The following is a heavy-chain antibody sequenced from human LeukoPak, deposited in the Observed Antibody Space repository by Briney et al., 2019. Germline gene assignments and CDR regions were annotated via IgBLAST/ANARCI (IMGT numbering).Heavy chain of an antibody. J-gene: IGHJ5*02. V-gene: IGHV3-23*01. D-gene: IGHD2-15*01. CDR2: IGGSGGGT. CDR1: GFTFSSYA. Sequence: PGGSLRLSCAASGFTFSSYAMSWVRQAPGKGLECVSAIGGSGGGTYYADSVKGRFTISRDNSKNTLYLQMNSLRAEDTAVYYCAKAGYCSGGSCYLPSNNWFDRWGQGTLVTVSS. CDR3: AKAGYCSGGSCYLPSNNWFDR.